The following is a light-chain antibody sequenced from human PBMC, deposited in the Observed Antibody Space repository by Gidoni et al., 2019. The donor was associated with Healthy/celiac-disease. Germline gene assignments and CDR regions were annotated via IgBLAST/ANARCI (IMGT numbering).Light chain of an antibody. Sequence: DIVMTQSPDSLAVSLGERATINCKSSQSVLYSSNNKNYLAWYQQKPGQPPKLLIYWASTREPGVPDRFSGSGSGTDFTLTISSLQAEDVAVYYCQQYYSTPQLTFGGXTKVEIK. CDR3: QQYYSTPQLT. CDR2: WAS. J-gene: IGKJ4*01. CDR1: QSVLYSSNNKNY. V-gene: IGKV4-1*01.